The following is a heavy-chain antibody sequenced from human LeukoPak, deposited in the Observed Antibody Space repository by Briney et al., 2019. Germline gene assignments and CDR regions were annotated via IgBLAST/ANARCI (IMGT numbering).Heavy chain of an antibody. J-gene: IGHJ6*02. CDR2: INPNSGGT. CDR3: ARGDAMDV. CDR1: GYSFTGYF. V-gene: IGHV1-2*06. Sequence: ASVKVSCKASGYSFTGYFIHWVRQAPGQGLEWMGRINPNSGGTNYAQKFQGRVTMTRDTSISTAYMELSRLSSDDTAVYYCARGDAMDVWGQETTVTVSS.